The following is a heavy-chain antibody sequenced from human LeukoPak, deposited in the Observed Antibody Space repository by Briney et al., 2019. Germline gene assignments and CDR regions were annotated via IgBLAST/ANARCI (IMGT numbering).Heavy chain of an antibody. CDR1: GFTCTNYA. CDR2: IIANGGRA. D-gene: IGHD2-2*01. J-gene: IGHJ4*02. Sequence: GGSLRLSCAASGFTCTNYAMSWVRQAPGKGLEWVSSIIANGGRAYYADSVKGRFTISRDNSKNTLYLQMSSLRAEDTALYYCVKDRCDRTTCPEVWGQGTLVTVSS. CDR3: VKDRCDRTTCPEV. V-gene: IGHV3-23*01.